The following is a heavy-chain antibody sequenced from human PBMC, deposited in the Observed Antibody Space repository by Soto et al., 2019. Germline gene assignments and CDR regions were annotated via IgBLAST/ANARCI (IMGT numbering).Heavy chain of an antibody. CDR2: ISYDGSNK. V-gene: IGHV3-30-3*01. CDR1: GFTFSSYA. CDR3: AREASGAIYYYYGMDV. D-gene: IGHD1-26*01. Sequence: QVQLVESGGGVVQPGRSLRLSCAASGFTFSSYAMHWVRQAPGKGLEWVAVISYDGSNKYYADSVKGRFTISRDNSKNTLYLQMNSLRAEDTAVYDCAREASGAIYYYYGMDVWGQGTTVAVSS. J-gene: IGHJ6*02.